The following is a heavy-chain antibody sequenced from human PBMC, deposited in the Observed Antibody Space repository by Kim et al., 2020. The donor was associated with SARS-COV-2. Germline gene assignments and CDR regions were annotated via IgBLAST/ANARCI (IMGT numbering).Heavy chain of an antibody. Sequence: STSYAQKFQGRVTMTRDTSTSTVYMELSSLRSEDTAVYYCARIGCDTIDYWGQGTLVTVSS. D-gene: IGHD5-18*01. CDR2: ST. V-gene: IGHV1-46*01. J-gene: IGHJ4*02. CDR3: ARIGCDTIDY.